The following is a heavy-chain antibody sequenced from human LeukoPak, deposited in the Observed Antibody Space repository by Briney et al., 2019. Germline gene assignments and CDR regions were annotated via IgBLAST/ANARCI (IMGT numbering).Heavy chain of an antibody. Sequence: SQTLSLICTVSGGSISGGDYYWSWIRQPPGKGLEWIGYIFYSGSTYYNPSLKTRVTISVDTSKNQFSLKLSSVNAADTAVYYCARKSTNFDYWGQGTLVTVSS. CDR1: GGSISGGDYY. CDR3: ARKSTNFDY. D-gene: IGHD1-26*01. V-gene: IGHV4-30-4*01. J-gene: IGHJ4*02. CDR2: IFYSGST.